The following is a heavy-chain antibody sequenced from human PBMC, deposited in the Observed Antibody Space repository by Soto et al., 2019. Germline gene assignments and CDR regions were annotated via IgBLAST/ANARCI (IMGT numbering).Heavy chain of an antibody. CDR1: GYTFTSYE. J-gene: IGHJ5*02. V-gene: IGHV1-8*01. Sequence: GASVKVSCKASGYTFTSYEINWVRQATGQGLEWMGWINPNNGNTGYAQKFQGRVTMTRDTSINTAYMELSSLRSEDTAVYFCARTSSATRGGFDPWGQGTLVTVSS. CDR2: INPNNGNT. CDR3: ARTSSATRGGFDP. D-gene: IGHD3-10*01.